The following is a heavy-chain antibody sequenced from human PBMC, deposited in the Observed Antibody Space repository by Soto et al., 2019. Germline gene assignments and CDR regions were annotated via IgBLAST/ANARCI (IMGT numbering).Heavy chain of an antibody. CDR3: ARVKSSWYYGMDV. CDR1: GFTFSSYA. D-gene: IGHD6-13*01. Sequence: GGSLRLSCAASGFTFSSYAMHWVRQAPGKGLEWVAVISYDGSNKYYADSVKGRFTISRDNSKNTLYLQMNSLRAEDTAVYYCARVKSSWYYGMDVWGQGTTVTVSS. CDR2: ISYDGSNK. J-gene: IGHJ6*02. V-gene: IGHV3-30-3*01.